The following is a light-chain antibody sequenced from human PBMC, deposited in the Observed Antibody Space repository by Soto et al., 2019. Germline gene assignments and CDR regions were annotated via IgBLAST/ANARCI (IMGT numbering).Light chain of an antibody. J-gene: IGLJ2*01. CDR1: SSNIGAGYD. Sequence: QSVLTQPPSVSGAPGQRVTISCTGSSSNIGAGYDVHWYQQLPGTAPKLLISGNSNRPSGVPDRFSGSKSGTSASLAITGLQAEDEADYYCQSYDSSLNGVIFGGGTKLTV. CDR2: GNS. CDR3: QSYDSSLNGVI. V-gene: IGLV1-40*01.